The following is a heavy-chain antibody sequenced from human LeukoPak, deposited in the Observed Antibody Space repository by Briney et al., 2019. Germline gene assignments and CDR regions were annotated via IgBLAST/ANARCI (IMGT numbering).Heavy chain of an antibody. Sequence: ASVKVSCKASGYTFTSYDINWVRQATGQGLEWMGWMNPNSGNTGYAQKFQGRVTITRNTSISTAYMELSRLRSDDTAVYYCARTWIQLWSFDYWGQGTLVTVSS. CDR1: GYTFTSYD. CDR3: ARTWIQLWSFDY. V-gene: IGHV1-8*03. J-gene: IGHJ4*02. D-gene: IGHD5-18*01. CDR2: MNPNSGNT.